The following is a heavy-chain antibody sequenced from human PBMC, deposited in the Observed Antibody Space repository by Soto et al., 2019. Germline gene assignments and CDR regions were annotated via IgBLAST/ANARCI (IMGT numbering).Heavy chain of an antibody. J-gene: IGHJ5*02. D-gene: IGHD6-13*01. CDR3: ARTKIPRLYSSSSHNWFDP. CDR1: GYTFTSYA. Sequence: ASVKVSCKASGYTFTSYAMHWVRQAPGQRLEWMGWINAGNGNTKYSQKFQGRVTITRDTSASTAYMELSSLRSEDTAVYYCARTKIPRLYSSSSHNWFDPWGQGTLVTVSS. CDR2: INAGNGNT. V-gene: IGHV1-3*01.